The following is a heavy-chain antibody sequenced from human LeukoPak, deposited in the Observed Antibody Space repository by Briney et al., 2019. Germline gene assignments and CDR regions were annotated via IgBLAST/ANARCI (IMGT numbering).Heavy chain of an antibody. Sequence: SQTLSLTCAISGDSVSSSGAAWNWIRQSPSRGLEWLGRTSYMSKWNNDYAVSVRSRIIINPDTSKNQFSLQLNSVTPEDTAVYYCARWRLITGEIYNTFDIWGQGTLVTVSS. J-gene: IGHJ3*02. CDR3: ARWRLITGEIYNTFDI. D-gene: IGHD7-27*01. CDR2: TSYMSKWNN. CDR1: GDSVSSSGAA. V-gene: IGHV6-1*01.